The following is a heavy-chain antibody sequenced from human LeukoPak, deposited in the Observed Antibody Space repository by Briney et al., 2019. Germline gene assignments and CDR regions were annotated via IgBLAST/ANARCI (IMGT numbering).Heavy chain of an antibody. J-gene: IGHJ6*02. D-gene: IGHD1-14*01. CDR3: ATNAGRATYYYYYYGMDV. V-gene: IGHV1-8*01. CDR1: GYTFTSYD. Sequence: ASVKVSCKASGYTFTSYDINWVRQATGQGLEWMGWVNPNSGNTGYAQKFQGRVTMTRNTSINTAYMELSSLRSEDTAVYFCATNAGRATYYYYYYGMDVWGQGTTVTVSS. CDR2: VNPNSGNT.